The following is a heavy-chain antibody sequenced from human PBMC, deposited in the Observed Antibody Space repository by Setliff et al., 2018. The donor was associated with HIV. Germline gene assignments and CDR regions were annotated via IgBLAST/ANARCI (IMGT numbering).Heavy chain of an antibody. D-gene: IGHD3-10*01. CDR2: VHYSGST. V-gene: IGHV4-39*01. CDR1: AVSISSGPYY. J-gene: IGHJ4*02. Sequence: SETLSLTCAVSAVSISSGPYYWGWIRQPPGKGLEWIGSVHYSGSTYHNPSLNSRATTSIDTPRNQFSLKLNSVTAADTAVYYCARLSGGMVPNYWGPGTLVTVPQ. CDR3: ARLSGGMVPNY.